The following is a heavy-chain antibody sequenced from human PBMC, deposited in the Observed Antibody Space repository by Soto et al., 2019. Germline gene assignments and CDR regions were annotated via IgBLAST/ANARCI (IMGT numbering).Heavy chain of an antibody. CDR3: AKRFMTSGTHVFFDS. CDR1: GFTFSYYA. J-gene: IGHJ4*01. D-gene: IGHD1-26*01. V-gene: IGHV3-23*01. CDR2: IGENS. Sequence: GGSLRLSCVASGFTFSYYAMSWVRQAPGRGLEWVSTIGENSLYADSVMGRFTISRDNSKNTLYLHMSSLRDDDAAVYYCAKRFMTSGTHVFFDSWGQGTPVTVSS.